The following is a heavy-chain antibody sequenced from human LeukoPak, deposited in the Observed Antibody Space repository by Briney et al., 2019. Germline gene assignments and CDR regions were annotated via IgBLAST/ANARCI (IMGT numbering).Heavy chain of an antibody. V-gene: IGHV1-46*01. CDR3: ARDQEGFDY. CDR2: IYPRDGST. J-gene: IGHJ4*02. Sequence: ASVKVSCKASGYTFTSNYIHWVRQAPGQGLEWMGMIYPRDGSTSYAQKFQGRVTVTRDTSTSTVHMELSGLRSEDTAVYYCARDQEGFDYWGQGTLVTVTS. CDR1: GYTFTSNY.